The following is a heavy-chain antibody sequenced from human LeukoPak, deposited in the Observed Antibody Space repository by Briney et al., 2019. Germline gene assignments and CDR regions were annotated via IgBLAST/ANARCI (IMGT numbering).Heavy chain of an antibody. CDR2: VNRDGSET. Sequence: PGGSLRLSCAASGFALSSHWMTWVRQVPGRGPEWVANVNRDGSETYYLDSVKGRFTISRDNAKNSLFLQMNSLRAEDTAVYYCARPAAGGFHYWGQGALVTVSS. D-gene: IGHD3-16*01. CDR3: ARPAAGGFHY. V-gene: IGHV3-7*03. J-gene: IGHJ4*02. CDR1: GFALSSHW.